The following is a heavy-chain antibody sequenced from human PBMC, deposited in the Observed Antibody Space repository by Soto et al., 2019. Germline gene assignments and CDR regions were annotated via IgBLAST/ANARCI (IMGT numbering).Heavy chain of an antibody. D-gene: IGHD6-19*01. V-gene: IGHV1-46*01. CDR2: IDPNGGST. J-gene: IGHJ4*02. CDR1: GYTFSSYY. Sequence: ASVKVSCKASGYTFSSYYIHWVRQAPGQGLEWIGIIDPNGGSTNYAQNFKGRLTVTRDTSTATAYMELRSLRSDDTAVYYCARRLPVADHFDYWGQGTLVTVSS. CDR3: ARRLPVADHFDY.